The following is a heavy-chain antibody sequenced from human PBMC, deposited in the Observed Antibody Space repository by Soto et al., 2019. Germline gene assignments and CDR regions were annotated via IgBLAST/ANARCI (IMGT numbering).Heavy chain of an antibody. CDR2: ISGSGGST. Sequence: TWGSLRLPCCAPWLTFIELALSRVLQAPREGLEGVSAISGSGGSTYYADSVKGRFTISRDNSKNTLYLQMNSLRAEDTAVHYCAKDQRADFWSGYYLYYYYYGMDVWGQGTTVTVSS. CDR3: AKDQRADFWSGYYLYYYYYGMDV. V-gene: IGHV3-23*01. D-gene: IGHD3-3*01. J-gene: IGHJ6*02. CDR1: WLTFIELA.